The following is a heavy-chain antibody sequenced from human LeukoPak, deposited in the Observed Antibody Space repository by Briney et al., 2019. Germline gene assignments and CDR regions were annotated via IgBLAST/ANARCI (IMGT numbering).Heavy chain of an antibody. D-gene: IGHD3-22*01. CDR2: ISGSGGST. V-gene: IGHV3-23*01. J-gene: IGHJ4*02. Sequence: GGSLRLSCAASGFTFSSYVMSWVRQAPGKGLEWVSAISGSGGSTYYADSVKGRFTISRDNSKNTLYLQMNSLRAEDTAVYYCAKDVAAYYYDSSGPVWGQGTLVTVSS. CDR1: GFTFSSYV. CDR3: AKDVAAYYYDSSGPV.